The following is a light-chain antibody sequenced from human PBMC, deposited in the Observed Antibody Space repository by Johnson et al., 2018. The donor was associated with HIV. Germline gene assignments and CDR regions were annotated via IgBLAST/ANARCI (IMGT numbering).Light chain of an antibody. CDR2: ENN. V-gene: IGLV1-51*02. J-gene: IGLJ1*01. CDR1: SSNIGNNY. Sequence: QSVLTQPPSVSAAPGQKVTISCSGSSSNIGNNYVSWYQQLPGTAPKLLIYENNKRPSGIPARFSGSKSGTSATLDITGLQTGDEADYYCGTWDNSLKAEVFGTGTKVTVL. CDR3: GTWDNSLKAEV.